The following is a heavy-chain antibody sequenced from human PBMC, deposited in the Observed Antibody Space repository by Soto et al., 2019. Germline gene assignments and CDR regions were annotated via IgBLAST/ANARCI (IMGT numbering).Heavy chain of an antibody. D-gene: IGHD4-17*01. CDR1: GFTFSTYH. Sequence: EVQLVESGGGLVQPGGSLILSCAASGFTFSTYHMNWVRQAPGKGLEWVSYIHSCGSRIYYADSVKGRFTISKDNAKNSLYLQMNSLRAEDTAVYYCARDGSTVTTNYHYAMDVWGQGTTVTVSS. V-gene: IGHV3-48*03. CDR3: ARDGSTVTTNYHYAMDV. J-gene: IGHJ6*02. CDR2: IHSCGSRI.